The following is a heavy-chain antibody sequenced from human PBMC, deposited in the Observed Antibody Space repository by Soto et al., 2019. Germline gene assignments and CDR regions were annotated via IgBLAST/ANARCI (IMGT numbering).Heavy chain of an antibody. J-gene: IGHJ6*02. D-gene: IGHD2-2*01. V-gene: IGHV4-34*01. CDR1: GGSFSGYY. CDR2: INHSGST. CDR3: ARGRYCSSTSCPWALRGYGMDV. Sequence: SETLSLTCAVYGGSFSGYYWSWIRQPPGKGLEWIGEINHSGSTNYNPSLKSRVTISVDTSKNQFSLKLSSVTAADTAVYYCARGRYCSSTSCPWALRGYGMDVWGQGTTVTVSS.